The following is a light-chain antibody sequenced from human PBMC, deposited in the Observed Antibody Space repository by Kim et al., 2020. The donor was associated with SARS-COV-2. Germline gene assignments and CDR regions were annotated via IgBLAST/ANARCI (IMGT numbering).Light chain of an antibody. J-gene: IGKJ2*01. CDR1: QSVSSSY. CDR3: QQYYISPYT. Sequence: EIVLTQSPGTVSLSPGERATLSCRASQSVSSSYLAWYQLKPGQAPRLHIYGASSRATSIPDRFSGSGSGTDFTLTISRLEPEDSAVYYYQQYYISPYTFGQRTKLEI. CDR2: GAS. V-gene: IGKV3-20*01.